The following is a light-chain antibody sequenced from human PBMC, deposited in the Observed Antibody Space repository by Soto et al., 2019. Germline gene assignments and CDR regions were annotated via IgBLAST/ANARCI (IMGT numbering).Light chain of an antibody. V-gene: IGKV3-20*01. Sequence: ENVLTQSPGSLSLSPGDRATLSCRASQSVTSTYLAWYQQKPGQAPRLLIFGASRRATGIPDRFSGSGSGTDFTLTISRLEPEDFALYYCQQYGSSVWTFGQGTKVDIK. CDR2: GAS. J-gene: IGKJ1*01. CDR1: QSVTSTY. CDR3: QQYGSSVWT.